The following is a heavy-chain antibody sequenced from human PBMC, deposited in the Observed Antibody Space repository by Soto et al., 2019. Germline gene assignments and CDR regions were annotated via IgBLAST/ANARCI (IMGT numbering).Heavy chain of an antibody. CDR1: GYTFTSYG. CDR3: ARKDYPVDY. J-gene: IGHJ4*02. D-gene: IGHD3-16*01. Sequence: QVQLVQSGAEVKKPGASVKVSCKASGYTFTSYGISWVRQAPGQGLEWMGWISAYNGNTNYAQKLQGRVAMTPDKSTSTVYWGLRSLRSDDTAVYYCARKDYPVDYWGQGTLVTVSS. CDR2: ISAYNGNT. V-gene: IGHV1-18*01.